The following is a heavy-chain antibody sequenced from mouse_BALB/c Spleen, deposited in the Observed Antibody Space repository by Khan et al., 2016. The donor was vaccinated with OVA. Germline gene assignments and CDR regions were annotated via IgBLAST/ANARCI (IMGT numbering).Heavy chain of an antibody. CDR1: GYSFTGYN. Sequence: EVQLQQSGPELEKPGASVKISCKASGYSFTGYNMNWVKQSNGKSLEWIGNIDPYYGGATYNQKFKGKATLTVDKSSSTAYMQLKSLTSEDYAVYYCTRGYGNYVRYYFDYWGQGTTLTVSS. V-gene: IGHV1-39*01. D-gene: IGHD2-10*02. CDR3: TRGYGNYVRYYFDY. CDR2: IDPYYGGA. J-gene: IGHJ2*01.